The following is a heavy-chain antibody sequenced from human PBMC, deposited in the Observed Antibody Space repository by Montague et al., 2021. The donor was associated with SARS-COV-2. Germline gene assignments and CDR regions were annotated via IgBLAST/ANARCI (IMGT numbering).Heavy chain of an antibody. D-gene: IGHD3-10*01. CDR2: IHTSGNT. Sequence: SETLSLTCTVSGASITTYYWSWIRQSAGKGLEWIGRIHTSGNTNYNPTPRSRVTMSVDTSKNQFSLKLNSVTAADTAVYYCAREATSWFAELMGVWFDPWGQGTPVTVSS. CDR3: AREATSWFAELMGVWFDP. J-gene: IGHJ5*02. V-gene: IGHV4-4*07. CDR1: GASITTYY.